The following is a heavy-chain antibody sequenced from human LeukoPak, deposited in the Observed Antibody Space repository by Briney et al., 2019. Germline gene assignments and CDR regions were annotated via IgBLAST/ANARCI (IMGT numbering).Heavy chain of an antibody. CDR3: ARVSYCSGGSCYSHWFDP. CDR1: GGSFSGYY. Sequence: PSETLSLTCAVYGGSFSGYYWSWIRQPPGKGLEWIGEINHSGSTNYNPSLKSRVTISVDTSKNQFSLKLSSVTAADTAVYYCARVSYCSGGSCYSHWFDPWGQGTMVTVSS. J-gene: IGHJ5*02. D-gene: IGHD2-15*01. V-gene: IGHV4-34*01. CDR2: INHSGST.